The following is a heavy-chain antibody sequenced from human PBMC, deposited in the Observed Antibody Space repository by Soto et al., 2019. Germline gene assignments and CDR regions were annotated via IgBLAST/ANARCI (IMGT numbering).Heavy chain of an antibody. D-gene: IGHD3-10*02. CDR2: MSYDGSDT. Sequence: GSVRLSCVGAGFIFSNNVMHWVRQTPGKGLEWVAFMSYDGSDTFYADSVKGRFTISRDNSKNTLFLHMSNLRDEDTAMYYCTIVRVADSALDHWGQGTLVTVSS. CDR1: GFIFSNNV. CDR3: TIVRVADSALDH. V-gene: IGHV3-30*02. J-gene: IGHJ4*02.